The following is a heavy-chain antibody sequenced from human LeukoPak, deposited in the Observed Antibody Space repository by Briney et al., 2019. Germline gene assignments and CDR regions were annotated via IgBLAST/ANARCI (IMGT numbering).Heavy chain of an antibody. CDR1: GFTFNSYG. J-gene: IGHJ4*02. Sequence: PGGSLRLSCAASGFTFNSYGMHWVRQAPGKGLEWVAVISYDGSNKYYADSVKGRFTISRDNSKNTLYLQMNSLRAEDTAVYYCAKSLDYDIYSSNDYWGQGTLVTVSS. CDR2: ISYDGSNK. D-gene: IGHD3-9*01. V-gene: IGHV3-30*18. CDR3: AKSLDYDIYSSNDY.